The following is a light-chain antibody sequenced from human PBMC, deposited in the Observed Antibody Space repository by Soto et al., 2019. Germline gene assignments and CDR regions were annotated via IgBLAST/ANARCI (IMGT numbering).Light chain of an antibody. Sequence: IVVMQTSVARPVGKGGRASRFRRASQGISSLLAWYQQKPGQAPRLLIYAASTRAAGIPARFSGSGSGTHFTLTISSLQSEAFPLYYSQYYYDCSIPFAQGTRLEIK. V-gene: IGKV3-15*01. J-gene: IGKJ5*01. CDR3: QYYYDCSIP. CDR2: AAS. CDR1: QGISSL.